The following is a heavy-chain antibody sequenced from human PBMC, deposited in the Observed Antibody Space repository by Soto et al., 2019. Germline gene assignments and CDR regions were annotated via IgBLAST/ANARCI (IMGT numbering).Heavy chain of an antibody. CDR1: GFTFSSYA. J-gene: IGHJ6*02. Sequence: QVQLVESGGGVVQPGRSLRLSCAASGFTFSSYAMHWVRQAPGKGLEWVAVISYDGSNKYYADSVKGRFTISRDNSKNTLYLQMNSLRAEDTAVYYCARPPVITIFGVEPPADYYGMDVWGQGTTVTVSS. CDR3: ARPPVITIFGVEPPADYYGMDV. CDR2: ISYDGSNK. D-gene: IGHD3-3*01. V-gene: IGHV3-30-3*01.